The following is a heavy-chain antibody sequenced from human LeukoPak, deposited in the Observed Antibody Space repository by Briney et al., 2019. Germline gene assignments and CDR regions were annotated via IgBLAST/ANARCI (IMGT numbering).Heavy chain of an antibody. D-gene: IGHD3-16*02. CDR2: ISDTGRRT. V-gene: IGHV3-23*01. CDR3: ARHDSFIPY. Sequence: GGSLRLSCAASGFTFNDYAMSWVRQAAEKGLEWASGISDTGRRTFYADSVKGRFTISRDDSKKTVYLQMNTLRAEDTAIYFCARHDSFIPYWGQGTLVTVSS. J-gene: IGHJ4*02. CDR1: GFTFNDYA.